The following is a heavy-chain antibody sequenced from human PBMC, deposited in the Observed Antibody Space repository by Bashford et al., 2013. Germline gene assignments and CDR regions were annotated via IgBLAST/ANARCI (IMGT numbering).Heavy chain of an antibody. J-gene: IGHJ4*02. CDR1: GGVPRVVTT. D-gene: IGHD1-14*01. Sequence: XTLSLTCSVSGGVPRVVTTGTGSGXPPEGTGVDWLYRLQWESPPTTPPVKSRVTISVDTSRNRFSLKLTSVTAADTAVYYCAAHRTGAFDYWGQGALVTVSS. CDR2: RLQWESP. CDR3: AAHRTGAFDY. V-gene: IGHV4-59*12.